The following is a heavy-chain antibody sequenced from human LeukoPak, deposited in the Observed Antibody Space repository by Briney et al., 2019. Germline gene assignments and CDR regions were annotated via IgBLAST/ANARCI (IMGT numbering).Heavy chain of an antibody. D-gene: IGHD6-25*01. CDR2: ISGGGGST. CDR3: AKVGVKSGWDAFDI. Sequence: PGGSLRLSCAASGFTFSSYAMSWVRQAPGKGLEWVSAISGGGGSTDYADSVKGRFTISRDNSKNTLSLQMNSVRADDTAVYYCAKVGVKSGWDAFDIWGQGTMVTVSS. V-gene: IGHV3-23*01. J-gene: IGHJ3*02. CDR1: GFTFSSYA.